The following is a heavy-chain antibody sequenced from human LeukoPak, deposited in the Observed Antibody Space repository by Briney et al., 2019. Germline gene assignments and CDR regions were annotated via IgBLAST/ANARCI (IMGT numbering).Heavy chain of an antibody. D-gene: IGHD3-3*01. CDR3: ARDRLWSGYFSFWAGAFDI. Sequence: SETLSLTCTVSGGSISSYYWSWIRQPPGKGLEWIGYIYYSGSTNYNPSLKSRVTISVDTSKNQFSLKLSSVTAADTAVYYCARDRLWSGYFSFWAGAFDIWGQGTMVTVSS. J-gene: IGHJ3*02. V-gene: IGHV4-59*12. CDR1: GGSISSYY. CDR2: IYYSGST.